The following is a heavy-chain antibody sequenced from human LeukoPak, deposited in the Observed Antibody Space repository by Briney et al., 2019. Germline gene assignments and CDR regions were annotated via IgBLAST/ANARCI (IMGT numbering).Heavy chain of an antibody. V-gene: IGHV3-74*01. CDR2: INSDGSST. D-gene: IGHD5-18*01. J-gene: IGHJ4*02. CDR1: GFTFSSYW. CDR3: VRAKSGHYGYSDY. Sequence: GGSLRLSCAASGFTFSSYWMHWVRQAPGKGLVWVSRINSDGSSTSYADSVKGRFTIPRDNAKNTVYLQMISLRADDTAVYYCVRAKSGHYGYSDYWGQGTLVTVSS.